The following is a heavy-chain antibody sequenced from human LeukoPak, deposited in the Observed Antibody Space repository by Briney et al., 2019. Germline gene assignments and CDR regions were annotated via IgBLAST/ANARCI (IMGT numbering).Heavy chain of an antibody. CDR1: GFSFSSYG. CDR3: TKTDYYDKSGYSFDS. Sequence: GGSLRLSCAAAGFSFSSYGMHWVRQAPGKGLEWVAAIWYDGSNKYYADSVKGRFTISRDNSKSTLSLEMNSLRVEDTAVYYCTKTDYYDKSGYSFDSWGQGALVIVSS. CDR2: IWYDGSNK. D-gene: IGHD3-22*01. V-gene: IGHV3-33*06. J-gene: IGHJ4*02.